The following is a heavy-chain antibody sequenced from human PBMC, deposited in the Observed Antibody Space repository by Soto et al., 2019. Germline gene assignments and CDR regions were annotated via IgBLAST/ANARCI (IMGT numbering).Heavy chain of an antibody. CDR3: AKDPGTTSPNY. CDR1: GFTFSSYG. Sequence: GGSLRLSCAASGFTFSSYGMHWVRQAPGKGLEWVAVISYDGRNKYYADSVKGRFTISRDNSKNTLYLQMNSLRAEDTAVYYCAKDPGTTSPNYWGQGTLVTVSS. V-gene: IGHV3-30*18. J-gene: IGHJ4*02. D-gene: IGHD1-1*01. CDR2: ISYDGRNK.